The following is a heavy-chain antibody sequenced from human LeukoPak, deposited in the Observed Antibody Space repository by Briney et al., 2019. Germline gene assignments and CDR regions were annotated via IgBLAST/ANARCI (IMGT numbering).Heavy chain of an antibody. CDR3: ARVGYDILTGYSIPPDYYYYMDV. J-gene: IGHJ6*03. CDR1: GGSISSYY. D-gene: IGHD3-9*01. Sequence: SETLSLTCTVSGGSISSYYWSWIRQPAGKGLEWIGRIYTSGSTNYNPSLKSRVTMSVDTSKNQFSLKLSSVTAADTAVYYCARVGYDILTGYSIPPDYYYYMDVWGKGTTVTISS. CDR2: IYTSGST. V-gene: IGHV4-4*07.